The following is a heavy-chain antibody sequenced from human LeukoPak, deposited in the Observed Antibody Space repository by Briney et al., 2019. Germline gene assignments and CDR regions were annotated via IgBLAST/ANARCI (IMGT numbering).Heavy chain of an antibody. Sequence: GVSLRLSCVSSGFTIGTAWMSWVRQAPGKGLEWLGHIKSEGEGATTDYAAPAKGRFAISRDDSKNMIYLQMSSLKIDDTAIYYCIAHFPYFYGFDVWGKGTTVTVSP. J-gene: IGHJ6*04. CDR3: IAHFPYFYGFDV. CDR2: IKSEGEGATT. CDR1: GFTIGTAW. V-gene: IGHV3-15*01. D-gene: IGHD3-3*02.